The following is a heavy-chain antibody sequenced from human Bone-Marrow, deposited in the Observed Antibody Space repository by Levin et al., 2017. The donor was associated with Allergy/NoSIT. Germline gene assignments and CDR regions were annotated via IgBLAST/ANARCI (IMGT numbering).Heavy chain of an antibody. CDR2: ISNDGSHK. V-gene: IGHV3-30*18. CDR1: EFSFNNYA. D-gene: IGHD6-13*01. J-gene: IGHJ5*02. CDR3: AKSLTQQVHSWFDP. Sequence: PGGSLRLSCTASEFSFNNYAMHWVRQAPGKGLEWVTLISNDGSHKYYGDSVKGRFIVSRDNSKNTLYLQMNSLRVEDTAFYYCAKSLTQQVHSWFDPWGPGTLVTVSS.